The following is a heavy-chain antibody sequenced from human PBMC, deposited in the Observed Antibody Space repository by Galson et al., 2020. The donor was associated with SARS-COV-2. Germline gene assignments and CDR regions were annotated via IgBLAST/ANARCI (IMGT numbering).Heavy chain of an antibody. J-gene: IGHJ4*02. CDR1: GYTFTGYY. V-gene: IGHV1-2*02. Sequence: ASVKVSCKASGYTFTGYYIHWVRQAPGQGLEWMGWLNPSTGGTKNAQRFQGRVTMTRDTSISTAFMDLSSLNSDDTAVYYCTRDLGYSSGWGDFDHWGQGTLVTVSS. CDR2: LNPSTGGT. D-gene: IGHD6-19*01. CDR3: TRDLGYSSGWGDFDH.